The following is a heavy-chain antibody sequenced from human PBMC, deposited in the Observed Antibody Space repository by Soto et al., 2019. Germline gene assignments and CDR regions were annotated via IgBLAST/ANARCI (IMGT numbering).Heavy chain of an antibody. CDR2: IRGKAYGGTA. D-gene: IGHD6-13*01. CDR3: TRTQYRSSSYGAYYYQGMDV. J-gene: IGHJ6*01. CDR1: GCPYGYNA. V-gene: IGHV3-49*04. Sequence: RSLRLSGKASGCPYGYNAMSWVRPYPGRGLEWVGFIRGKAYGGTAEYAASVRGGFTISRDDSKSIAYLQMNSLKTDDTAVYYCTRTQYRSSSYGAYYYQGMDVWGQGNMVTGSA.